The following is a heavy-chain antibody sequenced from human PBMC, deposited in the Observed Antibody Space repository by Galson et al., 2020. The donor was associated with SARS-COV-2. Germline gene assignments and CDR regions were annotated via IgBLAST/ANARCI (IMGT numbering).Heavy chain of an antibody. CDR3: AKDRYSFDY. CDR1: GFTFDDYA. V-gene: IGHV3-43*02. D-gene: IGHD2-21*01. CDR2: ISGDGSGT. J-gene: IGHJ4*02. Sequence: TGGSLRLSCAASGFTFDDYAMHWVRQAPGKGLEWVSLISGDGSGTSYADSVKGRFTISRDNSKNSLYLQMRRLRTEDTALYFCAKDRYSFDYWGQGALVTVSS.